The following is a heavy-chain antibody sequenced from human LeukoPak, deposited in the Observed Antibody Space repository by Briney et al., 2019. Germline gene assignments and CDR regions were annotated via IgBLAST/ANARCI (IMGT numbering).Heavy chain of an antibody. V-gene: IGHV3-30*03. J-gene: IGHJ4*02. CDR1: GFTFSSYG. D-gene: IGHD5-18*01. CDR3: ASPEFARRYSYASLDY. Sequence: QAWGSLRLSCAASGFTFSSYGMHWVRQAPGKGLEWVAVISYDGSNKYYADSVKGQFTISRDNSKNTLYLQMNSLRAEDTAVYYCASPEFARRYSYASLDYWGQGTLVTVSS. CDR2: ISYDGSNK.